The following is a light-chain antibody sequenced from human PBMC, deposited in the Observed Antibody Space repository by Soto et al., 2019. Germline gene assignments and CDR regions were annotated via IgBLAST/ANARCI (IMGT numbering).Light chain of an antibody. V-gene: IGKV3-15*01. CDR2: SAS. CDR3: QQANSFPRT. J-gene: IGKJ1*01. CDR1: QSISTE. Sequence: EIVMTQSPATLSVSPGERATLSCRASQSISTELAWYQQKPGQPPRLLIYSASTRATGIPASFTGSGSGSEFTLTISGLQSEDFATYCCQQANSFPRTFGQGTKVEIK.